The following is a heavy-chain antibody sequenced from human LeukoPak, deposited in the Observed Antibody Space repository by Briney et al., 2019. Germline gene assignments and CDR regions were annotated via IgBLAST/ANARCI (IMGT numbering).Heavy chain of an antibody. CDR3: ARVLGAHRYGSIDH. Sequence: ASVKVPCKASGYTFTTYYMHWVRQAPGQGLEWMGIINPSSGSTSYAQKFQGRITMTRDTSTSTVYMELSSLRSEDTATYYCARVLGAHRYGSIDHWGQGTLVSVSS. D-gene: IGHD5-18*01. CDR1: GYTFTTYY. CDR2: INPSSGST. V-gene: IGHV1-46*01. J-gene: IGHJ4*02.